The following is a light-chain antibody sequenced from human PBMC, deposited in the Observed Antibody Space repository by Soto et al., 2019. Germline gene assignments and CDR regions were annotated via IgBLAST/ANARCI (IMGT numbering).Light chain of an antibody. CDR3: CSYAGSCTVG. V-gene: IGLV2-11*01. Sequence: QSALTQPRSVSGSPGQSVTISCTGTSSDVGGYNYVSWYQQHPDEAPKVMIYDVTNQPSGVPDRFSGSKSGNTASLTISGLQAEDEAEYYCCSYAGSCTVGFGTGTKLTVL. CDR2: DVT. J-gene: IGLJ1*01. CDR1: SSDVGGYNY.